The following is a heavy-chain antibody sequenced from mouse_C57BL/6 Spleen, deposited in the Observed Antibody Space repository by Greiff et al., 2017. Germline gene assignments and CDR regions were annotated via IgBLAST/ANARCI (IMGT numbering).Heavy chain of an antibody. J-gene: IGHJ3*01. D-gene: IGHD1-1*01. CDR1: GFTFSDYG. CDR3: ARNPYYYGSSWFAY. CDR2: ISSGSSTI. V-gene: IGHV5-17*01. Sequence: EVKVVESGGGLVKPGGSLKLSCAASGFTFSDYGMHWVRQAPEKGLEWVAYISSGSSTIYYADTVKGRFTISRDNAKNTLFLQMTSLRSEDTAMYYCARNPYYYGSSWFAYWGQGTLVTVSA.